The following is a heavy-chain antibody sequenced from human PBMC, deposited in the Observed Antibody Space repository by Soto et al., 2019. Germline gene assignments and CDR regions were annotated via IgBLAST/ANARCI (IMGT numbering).Heavy chain of an antibody. V-gene: IGHV4-59*01. Sequence: SETLSLTCTVSGGSISSYYWSWIRQPPGKGLEWIGYIYYSGSTNYNPSLKSRVTISVDTSKNQFSLKLSSVTAADTAVYYCARGGHSSGWYSQPAQFWFDPWGQGTLVTVSS. J-gene: IGHJ5*02. CDR1: GGSISSYY. CDR2: IYYSGST. D-gene: IGHD6-19*01. CDR3: ARGGHSSGWYSQPAQFWFDP.